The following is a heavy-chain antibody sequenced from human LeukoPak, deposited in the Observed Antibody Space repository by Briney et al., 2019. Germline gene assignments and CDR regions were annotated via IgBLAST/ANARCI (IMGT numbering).Heavy chain of an antibody. Sequence: SVKVSCKASGGTFSSYAISWVRQAPGQGLEWMGRIIPILGIANYAQKFQGRATITADKSTSTAYMELSSLRSEDTAVYYCARESIVVVPAAINHYYYGMDVWGQGTTVTVSS. D-gene: IGHD2-2*01. CDR2: IIPILGIA. CDR3: ARESIVVVPAAINHYYYGMDV. CDR1: GGTFSSYA. V-gene: IGHV1-69*04. J-gene: IGHJ6*02.